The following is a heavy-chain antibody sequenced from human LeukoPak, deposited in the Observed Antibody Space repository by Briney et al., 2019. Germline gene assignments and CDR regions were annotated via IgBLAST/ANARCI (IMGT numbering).Heavy chain of an antibody. CDR3: AKGGWLDD. V-gene: IGHV3-23*01. D-gene: IGHD6-19*01. Sequence: GGSLRLFCAASGFAITDHHMDWVRQAPGKGLEWVSTITGRSDKTYYTDSVKGRFVTSRDNSKDTLYLQMNSLRAEDTALYYCAKGGWLDDLGQGALVTVSS. CDR1: GFAITDHH. CDR2: ITGRSDKT. J-gene: IGHJ4*02.